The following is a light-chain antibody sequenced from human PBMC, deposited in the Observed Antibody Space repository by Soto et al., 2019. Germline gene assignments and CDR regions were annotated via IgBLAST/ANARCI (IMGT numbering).Light chain of an antibody. CDR3: QQYNSYGT. J-gene: IGKJ1*01. CDR2: KAS. Sequence: DIQMTQSPSTLSASVGDRVTITCRASQSISSWLAWYQQKPGKAPKLLIYKASTLESGVPSRFNGSGSGTELTLTISSLQPDDFATYYCQQYNSYGTFGQGTKVDIK. CDR1: QSISSW. V-gene: IGKV1-5*03.